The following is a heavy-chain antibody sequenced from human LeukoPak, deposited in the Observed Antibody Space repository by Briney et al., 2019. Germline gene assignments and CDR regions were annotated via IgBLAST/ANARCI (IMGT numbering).Heavy chain of an antibody. J-gene: IGHJ4*02. D-gene: IGHD3-22*01. Sequence: GGSLRLSCAASGFTFSSYSMNWVRQAPGKGLEWVSYISSSSSTIYYADSVKGRFTISRDNAKNSLYLQMNSLRAEDTAVCYCARAGYYYDSSGFYYPHDYWGQGTLVTVSS. CDR2: ISSSSSTI. CDR1: GFTFSSYS. CDR3: ARAGYYYDSSGFYYPHDY. V-gene: IGHV3-48*01.